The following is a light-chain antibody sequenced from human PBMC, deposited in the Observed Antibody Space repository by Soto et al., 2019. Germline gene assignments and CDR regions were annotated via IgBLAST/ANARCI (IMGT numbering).Light chain of an antibody. CDR2: SAS. J-gene: IGKJ1*01. CDR3: QQSYSTLWT. Sequence: DIQMTQSPSSLSASVGDRVTITCRASQSINTYLNWYQQKPGKAPNLLIYSASNLQTGVPSRFSGSGSGTDFTLTISSLQPEDFATYYCQQSYSTLWTFGQGTKVDIK. V-gene: IGKV1-39*01. CDR1: QSINTY.